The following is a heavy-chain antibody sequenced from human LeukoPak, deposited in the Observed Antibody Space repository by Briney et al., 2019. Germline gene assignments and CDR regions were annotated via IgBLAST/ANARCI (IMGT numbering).Heavy chain of an antibody. V-gene: IGHV1-2*02. J-gene: IGHJ4*02. CDR3: ARNFYFDSSGYYHY. Sequence: GASVKVSCKASGYTFTGYYMHWVRQAPGQGLEWMGWINPNSGGTNYAQKFQGRVTMTRDTSICTAYMELSRPRSDDTAVYYCARNFYFDSSGYYHYWGQGTLVTVSS. D-gene: IGHD3-22*01. CDR2: INPNSGGT. CDR1: GYTFTGYY.